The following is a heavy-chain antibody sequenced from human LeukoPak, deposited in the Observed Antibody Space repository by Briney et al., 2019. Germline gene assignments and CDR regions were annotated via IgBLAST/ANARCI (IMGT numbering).Heavy chain of an antibody. CDR2: TSNSGST. CDR1: GGSISSYY. V-gene: IGHV4-59*01. Sequence: SETLSLTCTVSGGSISSYYWSWIRQPPGEGLEWIGYTSNSGSTNFNPSLKSRVTISVDTSKNQLSLKLNSVTAADTAVYHCVRLQPNTGEWAFDIWGQGTMVSVSS. J-gene: IGHJ3*02. D-gene: IGHD1-1*01. CDR3: VRLQPNTGEWAFDI.